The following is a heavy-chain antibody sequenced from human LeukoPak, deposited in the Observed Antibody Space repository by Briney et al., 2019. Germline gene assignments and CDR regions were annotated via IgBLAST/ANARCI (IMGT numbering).Heavy chain of an antibody. V-gene: IGHV3-7*01. CDR3: ARGGVRRGYYDY. Sequence: GGSLRLSYAASGFSFGNYWMKWVRQDPVKGLEWVANINEDGSEKYYVDSVRGRFTISRDNAKNSLYLQMNSLRTEDTAIYYCARGGVRRGYYDYWGQGTLVTVSS. J-gene: IGHJ4*02. CDR1: GFSFGNYW. D-gene: IGHD1-14*01. CDR2: INEDGSEK.